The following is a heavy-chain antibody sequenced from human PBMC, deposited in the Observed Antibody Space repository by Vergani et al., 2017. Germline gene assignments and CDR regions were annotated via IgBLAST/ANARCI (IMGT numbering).Heavy chain of an antibody. D-gene: IGHD3-9*01. Sequence: QVQLVQSGAEVGKPGDSVKLSCKASGYNFTAYYIHWVRQAPEQGLEWVGVISPDGFSTFYAQKFQGRVTITRDTSTSTVYVEVTSLRSDDTAVYYGAREPPLTGFFDYWRQGTIVTVS. CDR1: GYNFTAYY. CDR2: ISPDGFST. CDR3: AREPPLTGFFDY. V-gene: IGHV1-46*03. J-gene: IGHJ4*02.